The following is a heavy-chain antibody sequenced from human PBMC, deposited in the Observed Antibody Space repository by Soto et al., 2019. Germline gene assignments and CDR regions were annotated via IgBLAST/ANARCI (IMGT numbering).Heavy chain of an antibody. CDR3: ASKFGELLADAFDI. J-gene: IGHJ3*02. Sequence: QVHLQESGPGLVKPSGTLSLTCTVSNASISSRKWWTWVRQTPGKGLEWIGEIYHSGSINHTPSLKGRVTMSVDKSKNQFSLKMTSVTAADTGVYYCASKFGELLADAFDIWGQGTVVTVSS. CDR1: NASISSRKW. D-gene: IGHD3-10*01. CDR2: IYHSGSI. V-gene: IGHV4-4*02.